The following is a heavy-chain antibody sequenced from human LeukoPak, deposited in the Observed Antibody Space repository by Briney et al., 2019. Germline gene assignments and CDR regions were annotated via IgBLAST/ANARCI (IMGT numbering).Heavy chain of an antibody. CDR1: GFTFSSYA. J-gene: IGHJ4*02. V-gene: IGHV3-23*01. CDR3: AKGRGGGSYYVGGVTSFDY. CDR2: ISGSGGST. Sequence: PGGSLRLSCAASGFTFSSYAMSWVRQAPGKGPEWVSAISGSGGSTYYADSVKGRFTISRDNSKNTLYLQMNSLRAEDTAVYYCAKGRGGGSYYVGGVTSFDYWGQGTLVTVSS. D-gene: IGHD1-26*01.